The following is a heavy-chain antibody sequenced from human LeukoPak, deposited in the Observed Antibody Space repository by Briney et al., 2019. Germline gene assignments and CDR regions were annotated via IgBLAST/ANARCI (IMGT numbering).Heavy chain of an antibody. CDR1: GGSISSYY. CDR2: IYYSGST. V-gene: IGHV4-59*12. J-gene: IGHJ4*02. Sequence: SETLSLTCTVSGGSISSYYWSWIRQPPGKGLEWIGSIYYSGSTYYNPSLKSRVTISVDTSKNQFSLKLSSVTAADTAVYYCARVVFGSSGWYSVVWGQGTLVTVSS. D-gene: IGHD6-19*01. CDR3: ARVVFGSSGWYSVV.